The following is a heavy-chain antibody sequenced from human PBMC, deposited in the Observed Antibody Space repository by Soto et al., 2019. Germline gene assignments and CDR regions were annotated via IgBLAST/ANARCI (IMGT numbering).Heavy chain of an antibody. J-gene: IGHJ4*02. D-gene: IGHD3-22*01. V-gene: IGHV4-34*01. CDR2: INHSGST. CDR3: ARWPGLGSNFDY. Sequence: QVQLQQWGAGLLKPSETLSLTCAVYGGSFSGYYWSWIRQPPGKGLEWIGEINHSGSTNDTPALKSRVTISVDTSKNQFSLKLSSVTAADTAVYYCARWPGLGSNFDYWGQGPLVTVSS. CDR1: GGSFSGYY.